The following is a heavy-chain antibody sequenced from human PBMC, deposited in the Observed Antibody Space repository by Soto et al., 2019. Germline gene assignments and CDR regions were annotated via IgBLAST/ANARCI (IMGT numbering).Heavy chain of an antibody. D-gene: IGHD2-21*01. CDR2: INYSGSS. CDR3: ASGRRYCGGEICHYYIDV. Sequence: QVQLQQWGAGLLKPSETLSLTCAVYGGSFNAYYWSWIRQPPGKGLEWIGKINYSGSSNYNPSLKSRVTISVDTSKKQFSLNLTSVTAADTAVYYCASGRRYCGGEICHYYIDVWDKGASVTVSS. J-gene: IGHJ6*03. V-gene: IGHV4-34*01. CDR1: GGSFNAYY.